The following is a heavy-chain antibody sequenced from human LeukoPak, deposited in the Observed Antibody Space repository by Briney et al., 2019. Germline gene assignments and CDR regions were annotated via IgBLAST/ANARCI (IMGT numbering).Heavy chain of an antibody. CDR2: INPDSGVT. CDR1: GYTFTGHY. CDR3: ARGSVTSDY. Sequence: ASVTVSRKASGYTFTGHYMHWVRQAPGQGVEWVGWINPDSGVTNYAQNFQGRVTMTRDTSISTAYMELSRLRSDDTAVYYCARGSVTSDYWGEGTLDPLSS. D-gene: IGHD2-21*02. J-gene: IGHJ4*02. V-gene: IGHV1-2*02.